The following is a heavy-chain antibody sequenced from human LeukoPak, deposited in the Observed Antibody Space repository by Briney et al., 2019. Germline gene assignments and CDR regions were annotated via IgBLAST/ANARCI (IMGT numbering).Heavy chain of an antibody. Sequence: PGGSLRLSCAASGFTFSSYTMNWVRQAPGKGLEWVSSISSSSSYIYYADSVKGRFTISRDNAKNSLYLQMNSLRAEDTAVCYCARAFTSTGYYYVEYWGQGTLVTVSS. CDR2: ISSSSSYI. V-gene: IGHV3-21*06. D-gene: IGHD3-22*01. J-gene: IGHJ4*02. CDR1: GFTFSSYT. CDR3: ARAFTSTGYYYVEY.